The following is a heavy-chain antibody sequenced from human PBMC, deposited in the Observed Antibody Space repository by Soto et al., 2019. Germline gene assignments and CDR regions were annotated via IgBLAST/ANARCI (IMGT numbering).Heavy chain of an antibody. CDR2: VHISGHS. J-gene: IGHJ4*02. Sequence: PSETLSLTCTLSGGSVRAPDWWNWVRQSPDKGLEWIAEVHISGHSNYNPSLRSRVSVSIDSSKNQFYLNLNSVTAADTAIYYFARAGDIPGPFDYWGQGTMVTVYS. CDR1: GGSVRAPDW. CDR3: ARAGDIPGPFDY. D-gene: IGHD7-27*01. V-gene: IGHV4-4*02.